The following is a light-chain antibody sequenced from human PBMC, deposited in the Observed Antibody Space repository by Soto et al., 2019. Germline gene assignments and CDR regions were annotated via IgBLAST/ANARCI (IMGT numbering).Light chain of an antibody. Sequence: QSVLTQLPSASASLGASVKLTCTLSSGHSSYAIAWHQQQPEKGPRYLMKLNSDGSHSKGGGIPDRFSGSSSGSERYLTISSLQSEDEADYYCQTWGTGIRVFGGGTKLTVL. CDR3: QTWGTGIRV. J-gene: IGLJ3*02. V-gene: IGLV4-69*01. CDR1: SGHSSYA. CDR2: LNSDGSH.